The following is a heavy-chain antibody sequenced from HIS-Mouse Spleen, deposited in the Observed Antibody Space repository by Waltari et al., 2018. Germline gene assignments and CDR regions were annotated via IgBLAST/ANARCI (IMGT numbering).Heavy chain of an antibody. CDR3: AREIPYSSSWYDWYFDL. D-gene: IGHD6-13*01. CDR1: GGSIRRSRYY. J-gene: IGHJ2*01. V-gene: IGHV4-39*07. CDR2: IYYSGST. Sequence: QLQLPESGPGLVTPSETLSLTCTVSGGSIRRSRYYLGWIRQPPGKGMEWIGSIYYSGSTYYNPSLKSRVTISVDTSKNQFSLKLSSVTAADTAVYYCAREIPYSSSWYDWYFDLWGRGTLVTVSS.